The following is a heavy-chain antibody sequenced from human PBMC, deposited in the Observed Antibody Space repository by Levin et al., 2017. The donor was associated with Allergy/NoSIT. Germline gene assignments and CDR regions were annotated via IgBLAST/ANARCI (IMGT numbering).Heavy chain of an antibody. CDR2: ISSSGSTI. V-gene: IGHV3-11*01. CDR3: ARVVATINLYYFDY. D-gene: IGHD5-12*01. CDR1: GFTFSDYY. J-gene: IGHJ4*02. Sequence: LSLTCAASGFTFSDYYMSWIRQAPGKGLEWVSYISSSGSTIYYADSVKGRFTISRDNAKNSLYLQMNSLRAEDTAVYYCARVVATINLYYFDYWGQGTLVTVSS.